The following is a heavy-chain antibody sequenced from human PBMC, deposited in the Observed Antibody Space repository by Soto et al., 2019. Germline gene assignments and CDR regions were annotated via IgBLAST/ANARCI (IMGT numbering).Heavy chain of an antibody. CDR3: VGSLMSRAMESFDY. J-gene: IGHJ4*02. Sequence: PSETLSLTCSVSAGSISRYYWGWVRQSPGEGLQWIAHISYTVDASYNPSLKSRVTISLDTSKNQIALRLMSVTAADTAVYYCVGSLMSRAMESFDYWGQGTLVTV. D-gene: IGHD5-18*01. CDR1: AGSISRYY. V-gene: IGHV4-59*01. CDR2: ISYTVDA.